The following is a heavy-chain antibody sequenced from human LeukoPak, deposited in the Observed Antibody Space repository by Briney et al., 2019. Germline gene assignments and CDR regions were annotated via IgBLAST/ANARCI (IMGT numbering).Heavy chain of an antibody. CDR1: GFTFSSYG. Sequence: GGSLRLSCAASGFTFSSYGMHWVRQAPGKGLEWVAFIRYDGSNKYYADSVKGRFTISRDNSKNTLYLQMNSLRAEDTAVYYCAKGRGRILRFLEWLPGFDFWGQGTLVTVSA. D-gene: IGHD3-3*01. V-gene: IGHV3-30*02. J-gene: IGHJ4*02. CDR3: AKGRGRILRFLEWLPGFDF. CDR2: IRYDGSNK.